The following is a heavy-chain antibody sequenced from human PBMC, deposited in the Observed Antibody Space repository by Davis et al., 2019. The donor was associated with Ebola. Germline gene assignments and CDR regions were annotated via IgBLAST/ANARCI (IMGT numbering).Heavy chain of an antibody. D-gene: IGHD3-10*01. Sequence: GGSLKISCAASGFTFSSYWMHWVRQAPGKGLVWVSRINSDGSSTSYADSVKGRFTISRDNAKNTLYLQMNSLRTEDTALYYCAKPMVRGVLYYYYYYGMDVWGQGTTVTVSS. CDR2: INSDGSST. CDR3: AKPMVRGVLYYYYYYGMDV. V-gene: IGHV3-74*01. CDR1: GFTFSSYW. J-gene: IGHJ6*02.